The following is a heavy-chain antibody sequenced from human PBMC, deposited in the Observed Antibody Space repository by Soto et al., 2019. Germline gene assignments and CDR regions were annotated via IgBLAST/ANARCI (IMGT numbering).Heavy chain of an antibody. V-gene: IGHV1-69*06. J-gene: IGHJ4*02. CDR2: IIPIFATA. D-gene: IGHD6-19*01. CDR1: GGTFTSYA. CDR3: ARAMGLAVGLPFAY. Sequence: QVQLVQSGAEVKKPGSSVKVSCKASGGTFTSYAITWVRQAPGQGLEWMGGIIPIFATANYAQKFQGRVTITADKSTSTAYMELSSRSSDDTAVYYCARAMGLAVGLPFAYWGQGTLVIVS.